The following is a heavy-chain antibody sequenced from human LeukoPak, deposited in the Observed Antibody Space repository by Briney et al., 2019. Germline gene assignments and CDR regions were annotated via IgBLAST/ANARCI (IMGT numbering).Heavy chain of an antibody. CDR2: IYYSGST. CDR3: ARAVEITMIVVVSHFDY. D-gene: IGHD3-22*01. CDR1: GGSISSGDYY. Sequence: PLETLSLTCTVSGGSISSGDYYWSWIRQPPGKGLEWIGYIYYSGSTYYNPSLKSRVTISVDTSKNQFSLKLSSVTAADTAVYYCARAVEITMIVVVSHFDYWGQGTLVTVSS. J-gene: IGHJ4*02. V-gene: IGHV4-30-4*01.